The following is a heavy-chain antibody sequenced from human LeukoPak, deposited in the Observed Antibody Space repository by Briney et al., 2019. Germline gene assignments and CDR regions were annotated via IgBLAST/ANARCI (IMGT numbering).Heavy chain of an antibody. CDR3: ARGKDGYNYYFDY. V-gene: IGHV1-69*13. D-gene: IGHD5-24*01. CDR2: IIPIFGTA. J-gene: IGHJ4*02. Sequence: SVKVSCKASGGTFSSYAISWVRQAPGQGLEWIGGIIPIFGTANYAQKFQGRVTITADESTSTAYMELSSLRSEDTAVYYRARGKDGYNYYFDYWGQGTLVTVSS. CDR1: GGTFSSYA.